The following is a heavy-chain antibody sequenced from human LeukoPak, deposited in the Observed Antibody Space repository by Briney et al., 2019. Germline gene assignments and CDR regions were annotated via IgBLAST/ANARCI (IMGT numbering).Heavy chain of an antibody. Sequence: PGGSLRLSCAASGFTFSSYSMNWVRQATGKGLEWVSSISSSSSYIYYADSVKGRFTISRDNAKNSLYLQMNSLRAEDTAVYYCARDRFRVNYYYGMDVWGQGTTVTVSS. CDR3: ARDRFRVNYYYGMDV. J-gene: IGHJ6*02. V-gene: IGHV3-21*01. D-gene: IGHD3-16*01. CDR2: ISSSSSYI. CDR1: GFTFSSYS.